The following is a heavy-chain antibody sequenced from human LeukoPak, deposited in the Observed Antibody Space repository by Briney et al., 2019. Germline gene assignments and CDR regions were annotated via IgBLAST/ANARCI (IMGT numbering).Heavy chain of an antibody. Sequence: PGGSLRLSCAASGFSFSTSWMSWVRQVPGKGLEWVANIKKDGSEKFYVDSVKGRFTISRDNAKNSLYLQMNTLRAEDTAVYYCARGGPGGWYEVDYWGQGTLVTVSS. CDR2: IKKDGSEK. CDR1: GFSFSTSW. CDR3: ARGGPGGWYEVDY. J-gene: IGHJ4*02. V-gene: IGHV3-7*03. D-gene: IGHD6-19*01.